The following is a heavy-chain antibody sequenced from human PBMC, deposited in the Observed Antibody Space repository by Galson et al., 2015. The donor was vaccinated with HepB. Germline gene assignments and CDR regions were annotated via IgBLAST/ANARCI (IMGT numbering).Heavy chain of an antibody. CDR2: ITGSGGNI. J-gene: IGHJ6*02. Sequence: SLRPSCAASGFTFSSYAMSWVRQAPGKGLEWVSGITGSGGNIYYADSVKGRFTISRDNSKTTLYLQMNSLRAEDTAVYYCAKGGYIVATQIYGMDVWGQGTTVTVSS. CDR3: AKGGYIVATQIYGMDV. D-gene: IGHD5-12*01. V-gene: IGHV3-23*01. CDR1: GFTFSSYA.